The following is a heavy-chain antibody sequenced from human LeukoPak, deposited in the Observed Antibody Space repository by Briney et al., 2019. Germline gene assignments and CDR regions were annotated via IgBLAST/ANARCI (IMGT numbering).Heavy chain of an antibody. CDR3: AKSGILYSYYMDV. J-gene: IGHJ6*03. D-gene: IGHD1-14*01. Sequence: GGSLRLSCAASGLTFGSHGMSWVRQAPGKGLEWVSTISGSGGTTYYPDSVKGRFTVSRDNSKDTLYLQMNSLRVDDTAIYYCAKSGILYSYYMDVWGKGTTATVSS. CDR1: GLTFGSHG. CDR2: ISGSGGTT. V-gene: IGHV3-23*01.